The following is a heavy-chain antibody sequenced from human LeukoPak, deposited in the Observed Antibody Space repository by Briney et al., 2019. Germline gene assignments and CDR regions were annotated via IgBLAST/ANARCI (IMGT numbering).Heavy chain of an antibody. CDR3: ARDLRHAEFDY. CDR1: GASISSYF. Sequence: SETLSLTCTVSGASISSYFWSWIRQPAGKGLEWIGRIYTSGSSNYNPSLKSRDTISLDKSKNQFSLELSSVTAADTAVYYCARDLRHAEFDYWGQGTLVTVSS. V-gene: IGHV4-4*07. CDR2: IYTSGSS. J-gene: IGHJ4*02.